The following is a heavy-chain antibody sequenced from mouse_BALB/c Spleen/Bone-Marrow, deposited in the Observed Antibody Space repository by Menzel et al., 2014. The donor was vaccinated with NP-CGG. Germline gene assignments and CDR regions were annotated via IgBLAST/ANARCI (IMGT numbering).Heavy chain of an antibody. CDR1: GYTFTSYY. V-gene: IGHV1S81*02. Sequence: QVQLQQPGAELVKPGASAKLSCKSSGYTFTSYYMYWVKQRPGQGLEWIGGINPSNGGTNFNEKFKSKATLTVDKSSSTAYMQLSSLTSEDSAVYYCTREGTFFAYWGQGTLVTVSA. CDR3: TREGTFFAY. J-gene: IGHJ3*01. CDR2: INPSNGGT. D-gene: IGHD3-3*01.